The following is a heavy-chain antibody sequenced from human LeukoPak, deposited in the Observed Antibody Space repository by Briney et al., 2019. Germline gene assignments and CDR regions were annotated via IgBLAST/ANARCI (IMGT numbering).Heavy chain of an antibody. J-gene: IGHJ6*03. CDR2: IRYDGSNK. CDR3: AKDTVKVTTIRRVPHYMDV. Sequence: GGSLRLSCAASGFTFSSYAMHWVRQAPGKGLEWVTFIRYDGSNKYYADSVKGRFTISRDNSKNTLYLQMSSLRAEDTAVYYCAKDTVKVTTIRRVPHYMDVWGKGTTVTISS. D-gene: IGHD5-12*01. CDR1: GFTFSSYA. V-gene: IGHV3-30*02.